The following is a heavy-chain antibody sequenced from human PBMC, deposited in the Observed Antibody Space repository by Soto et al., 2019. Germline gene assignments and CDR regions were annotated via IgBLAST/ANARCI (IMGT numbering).Heavy chain of an antibody. V-gene: IGHV1-18*01. D-gene: IGHD3-3*01. CDR1: GYTFNTYG. J-gene: IGHJ5*02. Sequence: VASVKVSCKTSGYTFNTYGINWVRQATGQGLELMGWSSAYDGKTSYAEKFQGRVTLTTGTSTSTAYMELRSLRSDDTAIYYCARDPHEFWTSYWFDPWGQGTPVTVSS. CDR2: SSAYDGKT. CDR3: ARDPHEFWTSYWFDP.